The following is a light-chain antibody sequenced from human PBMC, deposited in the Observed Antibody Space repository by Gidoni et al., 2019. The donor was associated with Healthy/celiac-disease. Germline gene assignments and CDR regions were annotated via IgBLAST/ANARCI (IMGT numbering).Light chain of an antibody. V-gene: IGKV3-20*01. Sequence: IVLTPSPGTRSLSPGERATLSCRASQSVSSSYLAWYQQKPGQAPRLLIYGASSRATGIPVRFSGSGSGTDFTLTISRLEPEDFAVYYCQQYGSSLFTFGGGTKVEIK. J-gene: IGKJ4*01. CDR2: GAS. CDR3: QQYGSSLFT. CDR1: QSVSSSY.